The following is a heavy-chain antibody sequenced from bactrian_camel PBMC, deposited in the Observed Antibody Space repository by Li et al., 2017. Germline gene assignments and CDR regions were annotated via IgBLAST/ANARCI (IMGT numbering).Heavy chain of an antibody. V-gene: IGHV3S57*01. D-gene: IGHD4*01. CDR1: GYTYSPYC. CDR3: ATKRSCSRWYYKSLNPDDYNY. Sequence: HVQLVESGGGSVQEGQSLKLSCAISGYTYSPYCLGWFRQAAGKEREVVATIGDPGTTTYTDSAKGRFTISKDNAKNILYLQMNNLEPTDTAMYYCATKRSCSRWYYKSLNPDDYNYYGPGTQVTVS. CDR2: IGDPGTT. J-gene: IGHJ4*01.